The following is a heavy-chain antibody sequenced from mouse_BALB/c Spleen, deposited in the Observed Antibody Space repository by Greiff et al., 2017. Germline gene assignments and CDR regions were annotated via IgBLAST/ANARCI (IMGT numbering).Heavy chain of an antibody. Sequence: EVKLQESGPSLVKPSQTLSLTCSVTGDSITSGYWNWIRKFPGNKLEYMGYISYSGSTYYNPSLKSRISITRDTSKNQYYLQLNSVTTEDTATYYCARYEATAIYYYAMDYWGQGTSVTVSS. D-gene: IGHD1-2*01. J-gene: IGHJ4*01. V-gene: IGHV3-8*02. CDR3: ARYEATAIYYYAMDY. CDR2: ISYSGST. CDR1: GDSITSGY.